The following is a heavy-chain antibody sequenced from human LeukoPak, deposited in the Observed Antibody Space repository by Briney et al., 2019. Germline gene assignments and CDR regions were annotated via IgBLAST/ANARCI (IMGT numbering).Heavy chain of an antibody. V-gene: IGHV4-4*07. CDR1: GGSISSYY. CDR2: IYTSGNT. CDR3: AGGVQGVDYFGY. Sequence: PSETLSLTCTVSGGSISSYYWSWIRQPAGKGLEWIGRIYTSGNTNYNPSLKSRVTISVDKSQNQFSLKLSSVTAADTAVYFCAGGVQGVDYFGYWGQGTLVTVSS. D-gene: IGHD3-10*02. J-gene: IGHJ4*02.